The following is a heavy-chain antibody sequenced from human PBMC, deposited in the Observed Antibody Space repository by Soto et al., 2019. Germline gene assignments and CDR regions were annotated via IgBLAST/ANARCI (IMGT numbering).Heavy chain of an antibody. CDR1: GGCIGSGDYF. D-gene: IGHD3-3*01. Sequence: PSKTPSLTCSVSGGCIGSGDYFWTWIRQSPEQGLEWMGYIFHSGTTYYNPSLKGRPIISIEKSKNQFSLRLTSVTAADSAVYFLDRQSYHHRPRIDCWGQGTLVTVSS. V-gene: IGHV4-30-4*01. CDR2: IFHSGTT. CDR3: DRQSYHHRPRIDC. J-gene: IGHJ4*02.